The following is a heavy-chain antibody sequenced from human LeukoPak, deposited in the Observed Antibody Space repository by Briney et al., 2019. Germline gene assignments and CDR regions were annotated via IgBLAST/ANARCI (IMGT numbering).Heavy chain of an antibody. CDR3: AKSRGSGSSMARGVNFDY. CDR1: GFTFSSYG. CDR2: INDGGSIT. V-gene: IGHV3-23*01. Sequence: GGTLRLSCAASGFTFSSYGMSWVRQAPGKGLEWVSTINDGGSITYYADSVKGRLTISRDNSKNRLFLQMNGLRVEDTAVYYCAKSRGSGSSMARGVNFDYWGQGTLVTVSS. J-gene: IGHJ4*02. D-gene: IGHD3-10*01.